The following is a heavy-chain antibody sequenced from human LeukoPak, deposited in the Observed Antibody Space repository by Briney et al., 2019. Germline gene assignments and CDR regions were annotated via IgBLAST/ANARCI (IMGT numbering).Heavy chain of an antibody. CDR1: GYTFTGYD. Sequence: ASVKVSCNASGYTFTGYDMNCVRKAAGQGLEWMGWINPNSGGTNYAQKFQGRVTMTRDTSISTAYMELSRLRSDDTAVYYCARDSVGSDAFDIWGQGTMVTVSS. CDR3: ARDSVGSDAFDI. V-gene: IGHV1-2*02. J-gene: IGHJ3*02. CDR2: INPNSGGT. D-gene: IGHD3-10*01.